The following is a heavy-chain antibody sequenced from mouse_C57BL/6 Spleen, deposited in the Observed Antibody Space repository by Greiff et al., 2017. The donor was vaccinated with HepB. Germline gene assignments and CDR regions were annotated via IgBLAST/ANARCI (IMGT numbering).Heavy chain of an antibody. CDR2: IDPETGGT. D-gene: IGHD2-12*01. CDR3: TRDLFYEPFAY. Sequence: QVQLKQSGAELVRPGASVTLSCKASGYTFTDYEMHWVKQTPVHGLEWIGAIDPETGGTAYNQKFKGKAILTADKSSSTAYMELRSLTSEDSAVYYCTRDLFYEPFAYWGQGTLVTVSA. J-gene: IGHJ3*01. CDR1: GYTFTDYE. V-gene: IGHV1-15*01.